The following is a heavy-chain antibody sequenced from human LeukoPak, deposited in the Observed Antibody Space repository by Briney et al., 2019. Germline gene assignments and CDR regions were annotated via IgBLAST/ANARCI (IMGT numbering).Heavy chain of an antibody. J-gene: IGHJ5*02. Sequence: SETLPVTCTVSGGSISSYYWSWIRQPAGKGLEWIGRIYTSGSTNYNPSLKSRVTMSVDTSKNQFSLKLSSVTAADTAVYYCARVQKLLWFGESYNWFDPWGKGTPVTSSS. CDR2: IYTSGST. D-gene: IGHD3-10*01. CDR3: ARVQKLLWFGESYNWFDP. V-gene: IGHV4-4*07. CDR1: GGSISSYY.